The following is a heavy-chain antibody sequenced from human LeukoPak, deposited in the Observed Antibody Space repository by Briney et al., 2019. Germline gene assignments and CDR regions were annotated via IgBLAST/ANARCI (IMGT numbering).Heavy chain of an antibody. CDR1: GGSIRTYY. CDR3: ATLGGTTTYYIDY. J-gene: IGHJ4*02. Sequence: SETLSLTCTVSGGSIRTYYWSWIRQPPGKGLEWFGYIYNTGNTNYNPSLKGRVTISIDTSKNQFSLRLSSVTAADTAVYYCATLGGTTTYYIDYWGQGTLVTVSS. CDR2: IYNTGNT. V-gene: IGHV4-59*01. D-gene: IGHD2/OR15-2a*01.